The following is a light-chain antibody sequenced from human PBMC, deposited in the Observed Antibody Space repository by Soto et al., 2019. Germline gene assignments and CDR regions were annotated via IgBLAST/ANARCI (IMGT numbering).Light chain of an antibody. J-gene: IGLJ2*01. CDR3: QTWGTGIRV. CDR1: SGHSSYA. CDR2: IHSDGSH. Sequence: QSVLTQSPSVSASLGASVKLTCTLDSGHSSYAIAWHQQQPEKGPRYLMRIHSDGSHTKGDGIPDRFSGSSSGAERYLTISSLQSEDEADYYCQTWGTGIRVFGGGTKLTVL. V-gene: IGLV4-69*01.